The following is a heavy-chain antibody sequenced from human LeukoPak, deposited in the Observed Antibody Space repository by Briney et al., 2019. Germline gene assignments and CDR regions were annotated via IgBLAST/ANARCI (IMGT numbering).Heavy chain of an antibody. CDR2: MNPNSGNT. V-gene: IGHV1-8*01. D-gene: IGHD3-22*01. CDR1: GYTFTSYD. Sequence: GASVKVSCKASGYTFTSYDINWVRQATGQGLEWMGWMNPNSGNTGYAQKFQGRVTVTRNTSISTAYMELSSLRSEDTAVYHCARVSYDSSGYTNWFDPWGQGTLVTVSS. CDR3: ARVSYDSSGYTNWFDP. J-gene: IGHJ5*02.